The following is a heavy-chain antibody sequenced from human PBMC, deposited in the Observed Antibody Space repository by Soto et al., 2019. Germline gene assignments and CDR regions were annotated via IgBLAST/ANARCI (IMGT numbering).Heavy chain of an antibody. Sequence: PGGSLRLSCAASGFTFSSYSIIWVCQAPGKGLEWVSSISSSSSYIYYADSVKGRFTISRDNAKNSLYLQMNSLRAEDTAVYYCARGRVGTIFGVALGYWGQGT. CDR1: GFTFSSYS. CDR2: ISSSSSYI. J-gene: IGHJ4*02. V-gene: IGHV3-21*01. D-gene: IGHD3-3*01. CDR3: ARGRVGTIFGVALGY.